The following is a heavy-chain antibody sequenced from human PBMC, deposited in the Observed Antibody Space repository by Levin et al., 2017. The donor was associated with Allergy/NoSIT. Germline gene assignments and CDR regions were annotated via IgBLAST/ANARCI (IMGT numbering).Heavy chain of an antibody. CDR2: IYGSGTS. Sequence: PSETLSLTCSVSGDSLINSYWTWVRQPAGKGLEYIGRIYGSGTSNFNPSLRSRVTMSVDTSKNQISLDLTSVTAADTAVYYCARAVGSRGWPTWLDPWGQGTLVIVSS. CDR1: GDSLINSY. CDR3: ARAVGSRGWPTWLDP. V-gene: IGHV4-4*07. D-gene: IGHD6-19*01. J-gene: IGHJ5*02.